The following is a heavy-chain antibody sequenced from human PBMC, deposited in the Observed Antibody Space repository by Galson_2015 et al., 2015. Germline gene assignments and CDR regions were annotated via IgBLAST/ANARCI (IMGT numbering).Heavy chain of an antibody. CDR1: GFTFSDYY. J-gene: IGHJ4*02. D-gene: IGHD3-3*02. CDR2: ISSSGSTI. CDR3: ARAFSRISPDY. V-gene: IGHV3-11*01. Sequence: SLRLSCAASGFTFSDYYMSWIRQAPGKGLEWVSYISSSGSTIYYADSVKGRFTISRDNAKNSLYLQMNSLRAEDTAVYYRARAFSRISPDYWGQGALVTVSS.